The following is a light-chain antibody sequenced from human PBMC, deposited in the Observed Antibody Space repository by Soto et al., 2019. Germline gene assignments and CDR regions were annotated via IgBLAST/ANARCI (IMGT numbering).Light chain of an antibody. J-gene: IGLJ2*01. CDR1: SSNIGAGYD. CDR2: ANK. Sequence: QAAATQPPPVSGPPGQRVTISSTGSSSNIGAGYDVHWYQQFPGTAPKLLIYANKKRPSGVPDRFSGSKSGTSASLAISWLQAEDEATYYCQSYDSSPSVLFGGGTKPTV. CDR3: QSYDSSPSVL. V-gene: IGLV1-40*01.